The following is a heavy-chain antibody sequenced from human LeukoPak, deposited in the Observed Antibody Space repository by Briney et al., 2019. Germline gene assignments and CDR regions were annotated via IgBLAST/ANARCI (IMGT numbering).Heavy chain of an antibody. D-gene: IGHD3-22*01. V-gene: IGHV3-30*18. J-gene: IGHJ4*02. CDR3: AKAGGIPYYYDSSGYYCDY. CDR1: GFTFSSYG. Sequence: GGSLRLSCAASGFTFSSYGMHWVRQAPGKGLEWVAVISYDGSNKYYADSVKGRFTISRDNSKNTLYLQMNSLRAEDTAVYYCAKAGGIPYYYDSSGYYCDYWGQGTLVTVSS. CDR2: ISYDGSNK.